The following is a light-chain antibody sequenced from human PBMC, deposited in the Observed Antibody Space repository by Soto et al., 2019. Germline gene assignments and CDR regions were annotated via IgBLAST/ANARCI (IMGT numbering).Light chain of an antibody. Sequence: DTQMTQSPSSLSASVGDRVTITCRASQSISRHLNWYQQKPGKAPKLLIYTTSNLQRGVPSRFSGSGSGTDFTLTISSMQPQAFANYYCPQSFSSPWTFGQGTKVDI. J-gene: IGKJ1*01. CDR3: PQSFSSPWT. CDR2: TTS. V-gene: IGKV1-39*01. CDR1: QSISRH.